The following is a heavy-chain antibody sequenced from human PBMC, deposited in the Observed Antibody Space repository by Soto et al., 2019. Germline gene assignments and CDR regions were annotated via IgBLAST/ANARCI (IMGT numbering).Heavy chain of an antibody. CDR1: RFTVSSHA. Sequence: GGSLRLSCAASRFTVSSHAMHWVRQAPGKGLEWVAVISHDGRQKHYVDSVKGRFTLSRDESDNTVYLQMNSLRPEDTAVYYCAKDVYFDSYYFDQWGQGTLVTVAS. J-gene: IGHJ4*02. D-gene: IGHD3-9*01. CDR2: ISHDGRQK. CDR3: AKDVYFDSYYFDQ. V-gene: IGHV3-30*04.